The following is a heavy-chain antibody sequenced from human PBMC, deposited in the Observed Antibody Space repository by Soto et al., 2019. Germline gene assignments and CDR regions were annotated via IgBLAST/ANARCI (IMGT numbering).Heavy chain of an antibody. CDR1: GGSFSGYY. Sequence: PSETLSLTCAVYGGSFSGYYWSWIRQPPGKGLEWIGEINHSGSTNYNPSLKSRVTISVDTSKNQFSLKLSSVTAADTAVYYCATLRWGSGSVMVDYWGQGTLVTVSS. CDR2: INHSGST. V-gene: IGHV4-34*01. CDR3: ATLRWGSGSVMVDY. D-gene: IGHD3-10*01. J-gene: IGHJ4*02.